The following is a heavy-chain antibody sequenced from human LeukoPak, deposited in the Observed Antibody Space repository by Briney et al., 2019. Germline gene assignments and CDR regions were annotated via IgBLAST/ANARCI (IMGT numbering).Heavy chain of an antibody. CDR2: IYYSGST. CDR1: GGSISSSSHY. CDR3: ARRPYYDFWSGYSDYFDY. D-gene: IGHD3-3*01. Sequence: SETLSLTCTVSGGSISSSSHYWGWIRQPPGKGLEWIGSIYYSGSTYYNPSLKSRVTISVDTSKNQFSLKLSSVTAADTAVYYCARRPYYDFWSGYSDYFDYWGQGTLVTVSS. J-gene: IGHJ4*02. V-gene: IGHV4-39*01.